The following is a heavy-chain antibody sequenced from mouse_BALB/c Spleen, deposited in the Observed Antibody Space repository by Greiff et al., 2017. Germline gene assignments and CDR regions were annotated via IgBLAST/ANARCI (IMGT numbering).Heavy chain of an antibody. CDR1: GYTFTSYW. V-gene: IGHV1S81*02. J-gene: IGHJ2*01. CDR2: INPSNGRT. D-gene: IGHD1-1*01. CDR3: ARYYYSSSYGYFDY. Sequence: QVQLQQPGAELVKPGASVKLSCKASGYTFTSYWMHWVKQRPGQGLEWIGEINPSNGRTNYNEKFKSKATLTVDKSSSTAYMQLSSLTSEDSAVYYCARYYYSSSYGYFDYWGQGTTLTVSS.